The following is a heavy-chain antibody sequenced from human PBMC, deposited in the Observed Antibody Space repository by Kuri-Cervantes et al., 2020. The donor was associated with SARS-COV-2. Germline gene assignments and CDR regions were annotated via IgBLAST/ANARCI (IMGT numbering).Heavy chain of an antibody. V-gene: IGHV4-39*01. CDR2: IYYSGST. Sequence: SETLSLTCTVSGGSIRSSSYYWGRIRPPPGQGLEWIGSIYYSGSTYYNPSHKSRVTISVDTSKNQFSLKLSSVTAADTAVYYCRYSGWSGPYYYYMDVWGKGNTVTVSS. J-gene: IGHJ6*03. D-gene: IGHD3-3*01. CDR1: GGSIRSSSYY. CDR3: RYSGWSGPYYYYMDV.